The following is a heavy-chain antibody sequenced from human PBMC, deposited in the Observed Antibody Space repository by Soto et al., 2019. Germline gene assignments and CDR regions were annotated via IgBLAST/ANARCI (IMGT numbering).Heavy chain of an antibody. Sequence: SVKVSCKASGGTFSSYTISWVRQAPGQGLEWMGRIIPILGIANYARKFQGRVTITADKSTSTAYMELSSLRSEDTAVYYCARTYCTNGVCLDYYYYYIDVWGKGTTVTVSS. CDR1: GGTFSSYT. CDR3: ARTYCTNGVCLDYYYYYIDV. V-gene: IGHV1-69*02. D-gene: IGHD2-8*01. J-gene: IGHJ6*03. CDR2: IIPILGIA.